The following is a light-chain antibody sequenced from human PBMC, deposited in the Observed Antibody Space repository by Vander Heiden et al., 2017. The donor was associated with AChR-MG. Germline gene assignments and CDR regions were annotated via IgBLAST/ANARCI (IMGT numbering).Light chain of an antibody. CDR3: QQDNSYET. CDR2: KAS. Sequence: DTQMTQSPSTLSASVGDRVTITCRASQSISSWLDWYQQKPGKAPKLLIYKASSLEGGVPSRFSGSGSGTEFTLTISRLQPDDFANYYCQQDNSYETFGQGTKVEIK. V-gene: IGKV1-5*03. CDR1: QSISSW. J-gene: IGKJ1*01.